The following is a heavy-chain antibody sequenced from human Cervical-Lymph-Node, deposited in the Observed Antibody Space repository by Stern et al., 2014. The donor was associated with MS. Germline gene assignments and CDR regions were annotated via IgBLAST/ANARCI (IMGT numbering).Heavy chain of an antibody. CDR3: ARSLWFGESGYDY. Sequence: EVQLVQSGGGLVKPGGSLRLSCVASGFKFSSYTMNWVRQAPGKGLEWVSSISTTSSYIYSADSVKGRITISRDNAKNSLYLQMDSLRAEDTAVYYCARSLWFGESGYDYWGQGTLVTVSS. CDR1: GFKFSSYT. D-gene: IGHD3-10*01. CDR2: ISTTSSYI. V-gene: IGHV3-21*01. J-gene: IGHJ4*02.